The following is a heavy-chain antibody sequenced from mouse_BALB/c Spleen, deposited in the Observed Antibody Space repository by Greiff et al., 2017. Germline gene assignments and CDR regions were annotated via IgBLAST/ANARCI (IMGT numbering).Heavy chain of an antibody. CDR1: GYTFTSYW. CDR2: IYPGSGST. CDR3: TRSSTATSPWFAY. V-gene: IGHV1S22*01. D-gene: IGHD1-2*01. J-gene: IGHJ3*01. Sequence: LQQPGSELVRPGASVKLSCKASGYTFTSYWMHWMKQRHGQGLEWIGNIYPGSGSTNYDEKFKSKGTLTVDTSSSTAYMHLSSLTSEDSAVYYCTRSSTATSPWFAYWGQGTLVTVSA.